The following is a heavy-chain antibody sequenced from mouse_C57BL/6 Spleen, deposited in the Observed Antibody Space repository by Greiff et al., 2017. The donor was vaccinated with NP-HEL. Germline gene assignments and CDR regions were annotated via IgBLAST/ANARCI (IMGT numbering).Heavy chain of an antibody. V-gene: IGHV3-6*01. Sequence: EVQLQQSGPGLVKPSQSLSLTCSVTGYSITSGYYWNWIRQFPGNKLEWMGYISYDGSNNYNPSLKNRISITRDTSKNQFFLKLNSVTTEDTATYYCAREPYYYAMDYWGQGTAVTVSS. J-gene: IGHJ4*01. CDR3: AREPYYYAMDY. CDR2: ISYDGSN. CDR1: GYSITSGYY.